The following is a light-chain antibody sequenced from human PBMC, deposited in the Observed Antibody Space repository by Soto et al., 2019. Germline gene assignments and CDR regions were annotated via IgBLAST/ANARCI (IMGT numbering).Light chain of an antibody. CDR3: QQSTSFPRT. J-gene: IGKJ1*01. CDR1: QSVSSSQ. Sequence: EIVLTQSPGTLSLSPGERATLSCRASQSVSSSQLAWYQQKPGQAPRLLMYGASSRATGIPDRLSGSGSGTDFTLTISSLQPEDFATYYCQQSTSFPRTFGQGTKVDIK. V-gene: IGKV3-20*01. CDR2: GAS.